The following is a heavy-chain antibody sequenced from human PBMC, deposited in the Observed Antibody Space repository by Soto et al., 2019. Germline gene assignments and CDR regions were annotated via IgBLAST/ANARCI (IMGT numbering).Heavy chain of an antibody. CDR3: AKGGRAAGIGGYYYYGMDV. CDR2: ISGSGGST. D-gene: IGHD6-13*01. CDR1: GFAFSSYA. V-gene: IGHV3-23*01. J-gene: IGHJ6*02. Sequence: GGSLRLSCAASGFAFSSYAMSWVRQAPGKGLEWVSAISGSGGSTYYADSVKGRFTISRDNSKNTLYLQMNSLRAEDTAVYYCAKGGRAAGIGGYYYYGMDVWGQGTTVTVSS.